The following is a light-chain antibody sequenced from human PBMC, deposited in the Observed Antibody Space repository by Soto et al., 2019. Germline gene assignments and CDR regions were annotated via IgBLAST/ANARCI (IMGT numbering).Light chain of an antibody. Sequence: EIVMTQSPATLSVSPGERVSLSCRASQSVGDNLAWYQQSPGQAPRLLILGASTRDTGIPARFSGSESGTEFTLSISGLQSEVFAVYYCQQYKEWYTFGQGTKLEIK. V-gene: IGKV3-15*01. CDR2: GAS. CDR3: QQYKEWYT. CDR1: QSVGDN. J-gene: IGKJ2*01.